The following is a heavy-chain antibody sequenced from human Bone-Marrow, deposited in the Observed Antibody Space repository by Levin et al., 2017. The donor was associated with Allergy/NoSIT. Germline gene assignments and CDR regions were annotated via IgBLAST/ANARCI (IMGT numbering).Heavy chain of an antibody. D-gene: IGHD4-23*01. CDR2: VFWNHDK. V-gene: IGHV2-5*01. CDR1: GFSLSTSGVG. J-gene: IGHJ3*01. CDR3: AHSLRRELFDAFDV. Sequence: SGPTLVKPTQTLTLTCTFSGFSLSTSGVGVGWIRQPPGKALEWLALVFWNHDKRYSPSLKSRLTITKDTSKNQVVLTMTNVDPVDTGTYYCAHSLRRELFDAFDVWGKGTMVTVSS.